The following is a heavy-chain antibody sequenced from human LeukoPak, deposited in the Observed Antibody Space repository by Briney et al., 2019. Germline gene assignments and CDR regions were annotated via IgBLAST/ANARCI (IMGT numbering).Heavy chain of an antibody. CDR3: ARADRDSDWYIDDC. J-gene: IGHJ4*02. CDR2: NDTTSEYI. V-gene: IGHV3-21*06. CDR1: GFSFSSYN. Sequence: PGGSLRLSCAASGFSFSSYNLNWVRHSPTKGLEWVASNDTTSEYIFYTGSLKGRFTISRDNAKNSLYLQMNNLRVEDTAVYYCARADRDSDWYIDDCWGQGTLVTVSS. D-gene: IGHD6-19*01.